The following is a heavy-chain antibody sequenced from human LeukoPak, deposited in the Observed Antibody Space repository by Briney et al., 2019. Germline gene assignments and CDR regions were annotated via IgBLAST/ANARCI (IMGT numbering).Heavy chain of an antibody. Sequence: GGSLRLSCAASGFTFDDYAMHWVRHAPGKGLEWVSGISWNSGSIGYADSVRGRFTISRDNAKNSLYLQMNSLRAEDTAVYYCARHVVAVGFDYWGQGTLVTVSS. CDR2: ISWNSGSI. CDR3: ARHVVAVGFDY. V-gene: IGHV3-9*01. CDR1: GFTFDDYA. D-gene: IGHD3-22*01. J-gene: IGHJ4*02.